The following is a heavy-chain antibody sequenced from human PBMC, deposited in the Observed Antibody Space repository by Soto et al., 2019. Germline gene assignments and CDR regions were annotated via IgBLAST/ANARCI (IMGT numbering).Heavy chain of an antibody. D-gene: IGHD4-17*01. V-gene: IGHV3-48*03. CDR1: GFTFNDFE. J-gene: IGHJ4*02. CDR3: ARGYGRFNY. CDR2: IDGSGTTK. Sequence: ESGGGLVQPGGSLRLSCGVSGFTFNDFEMNWVRQAPGKGLEWLAYIDGSGTTKKYADSVRGRFTISRDNPNNSPFLQTSSLSAADTAIYSCARGYGRFNYWGQGTLVSVSS.